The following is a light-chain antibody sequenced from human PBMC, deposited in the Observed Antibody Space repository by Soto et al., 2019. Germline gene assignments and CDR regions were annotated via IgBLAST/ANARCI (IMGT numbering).Light chain of an antibody. V-gene: IGKV3-15*01. J-gene: IGKJ1*01. CDR2: GAS. CDR1: QTINNN. Sequence: VMTQAPATLSVSPGERVTLSCRASQTINNNVAWYQLKDGQVPRLLIYGASTKATDIPDRFSGSGSGTEFTLTISSLQSEDFAEYHCQQYNNWPQTFGQGTMVDIK. CDR3: QQYNNWPQT.